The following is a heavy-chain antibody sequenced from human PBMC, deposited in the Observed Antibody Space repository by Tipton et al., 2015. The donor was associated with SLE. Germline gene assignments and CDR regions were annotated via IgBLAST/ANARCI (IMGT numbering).Heavy chain of an antibody. CDR2: VYYSGST. CDR3: AREARPYYYYYYMDV. V-gene: IGHV4-39*07. Sequence: TLSLTCTVSGASISSSSYYWVWFRQPPGKGLEWTGSVYYSGSTSYNPSLKSRVTISVDTSKNQFSLKLSSVTAADTAVYYCAREARPYYYYYYMDVWGKGTTVTVSS. J-gene: IGHJ6*03. CDR1: GASISSSSYY.